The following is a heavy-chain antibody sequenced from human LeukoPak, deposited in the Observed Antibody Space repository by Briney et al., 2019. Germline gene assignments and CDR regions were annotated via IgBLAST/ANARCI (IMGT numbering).Heavy chain of an antibody. D-gene: IGHD6-13*01. CDR3: AKGRSSWSAFDY. J-gene: IGHJ4*02. Sequence: GGSLRLSCAASGFTFSSYAMSWVRQAPGKGLEWVSTMTGSGGSTYYADSVKGRLTISRDNSKNTLYLQMNSLRAEDTAVYYCAKGRSSWSAFDYWGQGTLVTVSS. CDR2: MTGSGGST. CDR1: GFTFSSYA. V-gene: IGHV3-23*01.